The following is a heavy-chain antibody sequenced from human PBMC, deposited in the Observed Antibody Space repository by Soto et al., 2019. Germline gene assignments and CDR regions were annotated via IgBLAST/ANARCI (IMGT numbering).Heavy chain of an antibody. D-gene: IGHD3-22*01. CDR1: GGSISSSNW. Sequence: QVQLQESGPGLVKPSGTLSLTCAVSGGSISSSNWWSWVRQPPGKGLEWIGEIYHSGSTKYNPSLKSRVTITVDKSNNQFSLKLSSVTAADTAVYYCARAHDSSGYAHYWGQGTLVTVSS. V-gene: IGHV4-4*02. J-gene: IGHJ4*02. CDR3: ARAHDSSGYAHY. CDR2: IYHSGST.